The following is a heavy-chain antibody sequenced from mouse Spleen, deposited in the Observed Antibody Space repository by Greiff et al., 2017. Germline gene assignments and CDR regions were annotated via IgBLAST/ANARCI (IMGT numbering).Heavy chain of an antibody. V-gene: IGHV5-9*01. J-gene: IGHJ1*01. D-gene: IGHD2-1*01. Sequence: EVMLVESGGGLVKLGGSLKLSCAASGFTFSSYAMSWVRQTPEKRLEWVATISSGGGNTYYPDSVKGRFTISRDNAKNTLYLQMSSLKSEDTAMYYCARPPYGNYVGYFDVWGAGTTVTVSA. CDR1: GFTFSSYA. CDR3: ARPPYGNYVGYFDV. CDR2: ISSGGGNT.